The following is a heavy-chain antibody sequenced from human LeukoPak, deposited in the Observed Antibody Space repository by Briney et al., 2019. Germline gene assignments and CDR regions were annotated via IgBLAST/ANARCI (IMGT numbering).Heavy chain of an antibody. CDR3: ARDGLSPAGAFDI. CDR2: ISSSSSYT. V-gene: IGHV3-11*05. Sequence: GGSLRLSCAASGFTFCDYYMSWIRQAPGKGLEWVSYISSSSSYTNYADSVKGRFTISRDNAKNSLYLQMNSLRAEDTAVYYCARDGLSPAGAFDIWGQGTMVTVSS. CDR1: GFTFCDYY. J-gene: IGHJ3*02.